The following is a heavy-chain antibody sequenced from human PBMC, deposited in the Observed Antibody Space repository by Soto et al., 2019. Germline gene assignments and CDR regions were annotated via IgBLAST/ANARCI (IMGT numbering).Heavy chain of an antibody. D-gene: IGHD6-19*01. J-gene: IGHJ5*02. CDR3: VRDGSGNLYLNWFDP. V-gene: IGHV3-48*02. CDR1: GFTFSSYS. CDR2: ISSHSSTL. Sequence: PGGSLRLSCAASGFTFSSYSMNWVRQAPGKGLEWISYISSHSSTLYYADSVKGRFTISRDNADNSLYLQMNSLRDEDTAIYYCVRDGSGNLYLNWFDPWGQGTLVTVSS.